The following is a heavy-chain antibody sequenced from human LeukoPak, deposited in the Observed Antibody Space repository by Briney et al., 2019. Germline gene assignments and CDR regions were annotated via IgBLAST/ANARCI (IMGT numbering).Heavy chain of an antibody. V-gene: IGHV3-30*02. Sequence: GGSLRLSCAASGFTFSSYGMHWVRQAPGKGLEWVAFIRYDGSNKYYADSVKGRFTISRDNSKNTLYLQMNSPRAEDTAVYYCAKDGSYCSGGSCNNDYWGQGTLVTVSS. CDR1: GFTFSSYG. D-gene: IGHD2-15*01. CDR2: IRYDGSNK. CDR3: AKDGSYCSGGSCNNDY. J-gene: IGHJ4*02.